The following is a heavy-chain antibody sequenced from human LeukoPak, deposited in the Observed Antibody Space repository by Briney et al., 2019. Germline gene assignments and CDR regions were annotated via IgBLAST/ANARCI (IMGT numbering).Heavy chain of an antibody. CDR1: GGSFSDYY. J-gene: IGHJ4*02. D-gene: IGHD1-26*01. CDR3: ARHSGGWELPNFDY. Sequence: SETLSLTCAVYGGSFSDYYWSWIRQPPGKGLEWIGEINHSGSTNYNPSLKSRVTISVDTSKNQFSLKLSSVTAADTAVYYCARHSGGWELPNFDYWGQGTLVTVSS. V-gene: IGHV4-34*01. CDR2: INHSGST.